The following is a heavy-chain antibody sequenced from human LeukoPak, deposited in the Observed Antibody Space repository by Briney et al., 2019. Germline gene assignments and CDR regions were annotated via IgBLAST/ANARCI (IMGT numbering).Heavy chain of an antibody. CDR1: GYTFTSYD. J-gene: IGHJ4*02. CDR3: ARGGLYCSGGSCYLDY. D-gene: IGHD2-15*01. CDR2: MNPNSGNT. V-gene: IGHV1-8*03. Sequence: GASVKVSCKASGYTFTSYDINWVRQATGQGLEWMGWMNPNSGNTGYAQKFQGRVTITRNTSISTAYMELGSLRSEDTAVYYCARGGLYCSGGSCYLDYWGQGTLVTVSS.